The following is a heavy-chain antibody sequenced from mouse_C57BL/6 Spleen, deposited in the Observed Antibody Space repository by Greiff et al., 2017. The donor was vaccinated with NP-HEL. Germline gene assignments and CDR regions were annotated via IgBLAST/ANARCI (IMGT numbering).Heavy chain of an antibody. CDR2: IDPSDSET. J-gene: IGHJ3*01. CDR3: ARPLYYGNYDLAY. V-gene: IGHV1-52*01. CDR1: GYTFTSYW. Sequence: VQLQQPGAELVRPGSSVKLSCKASGYTFTSYWMHWVKQRPIQGLEWIGNIDPSDSETHYNQKFKDKATLTVDKSSSTAYMQLSSLTSEDSAVYYCARPLYYGNYDLAYWGQGTLVTVSA. D-gene: IGHD2-1*01.